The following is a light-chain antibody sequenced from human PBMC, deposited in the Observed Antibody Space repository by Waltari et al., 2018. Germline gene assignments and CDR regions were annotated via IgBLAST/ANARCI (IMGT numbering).Light chain of an antibody. J-gene: IGLJ3*02. CDR3: CTYAGNFIWV. Sequence: QSALTQPASVSGSLGQSFTISCTGTYRDVGTYNLVSWYQQHPGKAPKLLIFDVTARPSEFSNRFSGSKSGNTASLISSCLQAEDEADYYCCTYAGNFIWVFGGGTKLTVL. CDR2: DVT. V-gene: IGLV2-23*02. CDR1: YRDVGTYNL.